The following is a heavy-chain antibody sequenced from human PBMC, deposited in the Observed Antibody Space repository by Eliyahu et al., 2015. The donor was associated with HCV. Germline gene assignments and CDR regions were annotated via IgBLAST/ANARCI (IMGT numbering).Heavy chain of an antibody. J-gene: IGHJ4*02. CDR1: XFTFSNYW. CDR2: INLDGSST. V-gene: IGHV3-74*01. Sequence: EVQLVESGGGLVQPGGSLRLSCAASXFTFSNYWMHWVRQAPGRGLGWVSRINLDGSSTDYADSVKGRFTISRDNARNTLYLQMNSLRAEDTAVYYCTRGGSWTPADYWGQGTLVTVSS. CDR3: TRGGSWTPADY. D-gene: IGHD6-13*01.